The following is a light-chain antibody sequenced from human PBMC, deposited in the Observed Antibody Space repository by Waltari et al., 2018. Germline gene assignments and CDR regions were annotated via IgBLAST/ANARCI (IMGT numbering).Light chain of an antibody. CDR2: SAS. J-gene: IGKJ4*01. CDR3: QQYNDWLAPT. Sequence: EIVMTQSPATLSVSPGDRAILSCRASQSVSGYLAWYQQKPGQAPRLLIYSASTRVTGIPARFSGSGSGTEFTLTISSPQSEDFAVYHCQQYNDWLAPTFGGGTKVEI. CDR1: QSVSGY. V-gene: IGKV3-15*01.